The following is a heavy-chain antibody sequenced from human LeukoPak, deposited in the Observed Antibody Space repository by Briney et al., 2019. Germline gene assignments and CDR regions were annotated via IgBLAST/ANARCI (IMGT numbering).Heavy chain of an antibody. CDR2: INPNSGDT. Sequence: ASVKVSCKASGYTFTDYYIHWVRQAPGQGLEWMGWINPNSGDTNYAQKFQGRVTMTRDTSISTAYMELSRLRSDDTAVYYCARDSGSYYGYYYYYTDVWGKGTTVTISS. J-gene: IGHJ6*03. CDR1: GYTFTDYY. V-gene: IGHV1-2*02. CDR3: ARDSGSYYGYYYYYTDV. D-gene: IGHD1-26*01.